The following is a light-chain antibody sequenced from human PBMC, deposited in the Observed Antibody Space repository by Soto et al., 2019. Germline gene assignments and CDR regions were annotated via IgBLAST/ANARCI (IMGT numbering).Light chain of an antibody. V-gene: IGKV4-1*01. CDR1: RSLLYSSTIRNY. Sequence: DTVMTQSPDSLAVSLGERVTINCKSSRSLLYSSTIRNYLAWFQQKPGQPPKLLTYWASTRQSGVPDRFTGNGPGTDFTLTIRSLQAEHGAVYYCQQYYSSPWTFGQGNKVESK. CDR3: QQYYSSPWT. J-gene: IGKJ1*01. CDR2: WAS.